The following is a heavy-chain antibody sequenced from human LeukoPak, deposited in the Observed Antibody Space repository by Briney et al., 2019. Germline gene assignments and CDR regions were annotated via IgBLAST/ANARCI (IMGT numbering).Heavy chain of an antibody. CDR1: GGSISSSSYY. Sequence: PSETLSLTCTVSGGSISSSSYYWGWIRQPPGKGLEWIGSIYYSGSTYYNPSLKSRVTISVDTSKNQFSLKLSSVTAADTAVYYCARIRGGPIAATGTGTYNWFDPWGQGTLVTVSS. V-gene: IGHV4-39*07. J-gene: IGHJ5*02. CDR3: ARIRGGPIAATGTGTYNWFDP. CDR2: IYYSGST. D-gene: IGHD6-13*01.